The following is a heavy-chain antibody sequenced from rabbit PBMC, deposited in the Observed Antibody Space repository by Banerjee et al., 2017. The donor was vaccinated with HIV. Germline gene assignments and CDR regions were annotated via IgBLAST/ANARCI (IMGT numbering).Heavy chain of an antibody. D-gene: IGHD1-1*01. Sequence: QEQLEESGGGLVKPEGSLTLTCKASGFSFSDRDVMCWVRQAPGKGLEWIACINTATGNVGYASWAEGRFSMSNTSSTTVTLQMTSMTAAATATYFCARGVDGVIGWNFNLWGPGTLVTVS. CDR1: GFSFSDRDV. V-gene: IGHV1S45*01. CDR2: INTATGNV. J-gene: IGHJ4*01. CDR3: ARGVDGVIGWNFNL.